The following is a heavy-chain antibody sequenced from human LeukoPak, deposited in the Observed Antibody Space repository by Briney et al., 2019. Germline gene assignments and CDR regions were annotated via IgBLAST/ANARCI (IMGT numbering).Heavy chain of an antibody. CDR2: ISYDGYDK. D-gene: IGHD6-13*01. CDR1: GFTFNDYA. J-gene: IGHJ4*02. Sequence: GGSLRLSCAASGFTFNDYAMYWVRQAPGKGLEWVTLISYDGYDKSYADSVRGRFTISRDNSRNTLYPQMDSLRSEDTAVYYCARGTIAAAGPDYWGQGTLVTVSS. CDR3: ARGTIAAAGPDY. V-gene: IGHV3-30-3*01.